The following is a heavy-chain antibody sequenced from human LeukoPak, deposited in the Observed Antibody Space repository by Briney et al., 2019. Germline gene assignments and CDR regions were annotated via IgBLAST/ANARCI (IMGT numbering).Heavy chain of an antibody. V-gene: IGHV3-30*04. D-gene: IGHD1-26*01. CDR3: ARDKSGSLMGAFDI. CDR2: ISYDGSNK. J-gene: IGHJ3*02. Sequence: PGGSLRLSCAASGFTFSSYAMHWVRQAPGKGLEWVAVISYDGSNKYYADSVKGRFTISRDNSKNTLYLQMNSLRAEDTAVYHCARDKSGSLMGAFDIWGQGTMVTVSS. CDR1: GFTFSSYA.